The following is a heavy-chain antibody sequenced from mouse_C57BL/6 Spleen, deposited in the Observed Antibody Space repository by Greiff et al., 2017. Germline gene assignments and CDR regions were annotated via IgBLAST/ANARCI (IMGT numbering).Heavy chain of an antibody. Sequence: QVQLKESGAELVRPGASVKLSCKASGYTFTDYYINWVKQRPGQGLEWIARIYPGSGNTYYNEKFKGKATLTAEKSSSTAYMQLSSLTSEDSAVYFCARGCTTDYFDYWGQGTTLTVSS. V-gene: IGHV1-76*01. J-gene: IGHJ2*01. CDR3: ARGCTTDYFDY. CDR1: GYTFTDYY. D-gene: IGHD1-1*01. CDR2: IYPGSGNT.